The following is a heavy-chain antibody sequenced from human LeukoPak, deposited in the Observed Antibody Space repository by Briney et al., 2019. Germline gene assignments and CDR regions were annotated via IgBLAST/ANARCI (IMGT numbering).Heavy chain of an antibody. Sequence: ASVKVSRKVSGYTLTELSMHWVRQAPGKGLEWMGGFDPEDGETIYAQKFQGRVTMTEDTSTDTAYMELSSLRSEDTAVYYCATVARYYYGSSGYYYPYWGQGTLVTVSS. D-gene: IGHD3-22*01. V-gene: IGHV1-24*01. CDR2: FDPEDGET. J-gene: IGHJ4*02. CDR1: GYTLTELS. CDR3: ATVARYYYGSSGYYYPY.